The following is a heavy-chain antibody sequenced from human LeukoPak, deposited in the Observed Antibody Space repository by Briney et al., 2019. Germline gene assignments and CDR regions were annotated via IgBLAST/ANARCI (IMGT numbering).Heavy chain of an antibody. J-gene: IGHJ3*02. V-gene: IGHV4-4*07. Sequence: SETLSLTCSISGGSISSSYWSWIRQPAGKGLEWIGRIYTSGSTNYNPSLKSRVTMSVDTSKNQFSLKLSSVTAADTAVYYCAREIYDSSGYSYAFDIWGQGTMVTVSS. D-gene: IGHD3-22*01. CDR3: AREIYDSSGYSYAFDI. CDR2: IYTSGST. CDR1: GGSISSSY.